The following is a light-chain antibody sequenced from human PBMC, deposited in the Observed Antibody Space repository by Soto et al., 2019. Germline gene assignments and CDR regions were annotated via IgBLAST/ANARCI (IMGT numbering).Light chain of an antibody. J-gene: IGLJ1*01. Sequence: QSVLTQPPSVSAAPGQKVTISCSGSSSNIGNNYVSWYQQLPGTAPKLLIYENNKRPSGIPDRFSGSKSGTSATLGITGLQTGDEADYYCGTWDSSLSAEVFGTGTKPPS. CDR1: SSNIGNNY. V-gene: IGLV1-51*02. CDR3: GTWDSSLSAEV. CDR2: ENN.